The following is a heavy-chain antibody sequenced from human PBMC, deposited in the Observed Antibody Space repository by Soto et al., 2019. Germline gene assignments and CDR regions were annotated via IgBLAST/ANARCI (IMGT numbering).Heavy chain of an antibody. CDR1: GGSFSGYY. CDR3: ARGKEVDY. J-gene: IGHJ4*02. Sequence: LSLTCAVYGGSFSGYYWSWIRQPPGKGLEWIGEINHSGSTNYNPSLKSRVTISVDTSKNQFSLKLSSVTAADTAVYYCARGKEVDYWGQGTLVTVSS. CDR2: INHSGST. V-gene: IGHV4-34*01.